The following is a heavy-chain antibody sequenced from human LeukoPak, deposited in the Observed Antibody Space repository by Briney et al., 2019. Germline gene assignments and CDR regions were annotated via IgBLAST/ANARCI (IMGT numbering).Heavy chain of an antibody. J-gene: IGHJ4*02. V-gene: IGHV4-59*08. D-gene: IGHD3-9*01. CDR2: ISYSGST. CDR3: ASSLDLLTGYSLKKFDY. CDR1: GASISSYY. Sequence: SETLSLTCTVSGASISSYYWSWIRQPPGKGLEWIGYISYSGSTNYNPSLKSRVTMSVDTSKNQFSLRLSSVTAADTAIYYCASSLDLLTGYSLKKFDYWGQGTLVTVSS.